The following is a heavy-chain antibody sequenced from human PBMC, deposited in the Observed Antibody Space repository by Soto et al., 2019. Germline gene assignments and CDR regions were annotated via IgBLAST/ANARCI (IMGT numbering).Heavy chain of an antibody. CDR3: AKDPKSTVRFNWFDP. CDR2: IRGGGSGT. J-gene: IGHJ5*02. Sequence: EMQLSESGGGLVQPGGSLRLSCAASGFTFGSYAMSWVRQAPGKGLEWVSAIRGGGSGTYYADSLKGRFTISRDNSKKTLFLQMNSLRVEDTAIYYCAKDPKSTVRFNWFDPWGQGTLVTGSS. V-gene: IGHV3-23*01. D-gene: IGHD2-8*02. CDR1: GFTFGSYA.